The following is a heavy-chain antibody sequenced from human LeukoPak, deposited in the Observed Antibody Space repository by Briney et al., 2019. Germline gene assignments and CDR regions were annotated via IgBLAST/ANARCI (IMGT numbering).Heavy chain of an antibody. CDR3: ARFGVGYSRPGPFDP. J-gene: IGHJ5*02. V-gene: IGHV5-51*01. D-gene: IGHD6-13*01. CDR2: IYPGDSDT. Sequence: GESLKISCKGSGYSFTSYWIGWVRQMPGKGLEWMGIIYPGDSDTRYSPSFQGQVTISADKSISTAYLQWSSLKASDTAMYYCARFGVGYSRPGPFDPWGQGTPVTVSS. CDR1: GYSFTSYW.